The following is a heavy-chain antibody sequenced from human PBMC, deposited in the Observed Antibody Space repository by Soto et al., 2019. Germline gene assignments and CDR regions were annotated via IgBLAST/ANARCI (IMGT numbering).Heavy chain of an antibody. CDR2: ISPSHGST. V-gene: IGHV1-46*03. CDR1: GYAFTSYY. J-gene: IGHJ4*02. CDR3: ARDLVGAIGNGYFDL. Sequence: ASVKVSCKASGYAFTSYYMHWMRQAPGQGLEWMGMISPSHGSTTYAQKFQGRVTMTRDTSTSTVYMELSSLRSEDTAVYYCARDLVGAIGNGYFDLWGQGTLVTVSS. D-gene: IGHD1-26*01.